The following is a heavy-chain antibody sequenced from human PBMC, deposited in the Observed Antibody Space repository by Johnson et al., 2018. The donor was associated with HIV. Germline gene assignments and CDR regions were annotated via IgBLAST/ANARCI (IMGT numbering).Heavy chain of an antibody. V-gene: IGHV3-30*02. CDR1: GFTFSRFG. CDR2: IRYDGSDK. J-gene: IGHJ3*01. D-gene: IGHD1-20*01. CDR3: AKDLNPDTWNPDAFGV. Sequence: HVQLVESGGGVVQPGGSLRLSCVASGFTFSRFGMHWVRQAPGKGLEWVAFIRYDGSDKYYADSVKGRFTISRDNSKNTLYLQMNSLRAEETAVYYCAKDLNPDTWNPDAFGVWGQVTMVTVSS.